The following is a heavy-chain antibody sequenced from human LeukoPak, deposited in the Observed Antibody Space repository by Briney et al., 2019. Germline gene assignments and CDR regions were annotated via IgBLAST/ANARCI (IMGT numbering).Heavy chain of an antibody. J-gene: IGHJ5*02. CDR3: ARAGRDIWFGELSS. D-gene: IGHD3-10*01. CDR2: IYYSGST. Sequence: PSETLSLTCTVSGGSISSYYWSWIRQPPGKGLEWIGYIYYSGSTNYNPSLKSRVTISVDTSKNQFSLKLSSVTAADTAVYYCARAGRDIWFGELSSWGQGTLVTVSS. V-gene: IGHV4-59*01. CDR1: GGSISSYY.